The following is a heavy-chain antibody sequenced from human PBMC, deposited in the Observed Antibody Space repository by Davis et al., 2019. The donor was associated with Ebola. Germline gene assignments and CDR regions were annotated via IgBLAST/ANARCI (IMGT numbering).Heavy chain of an antibody. CDR1: GYTFTSYG. CDR3: ADRIAAADTGA. J-gene: IGHJ4*02. V-gene: IGHV1-69*04. Sequence: SVKVSCKASGYTFTSYGISWVRQAPGQGLEWMGRFIPILGIANYAQKFQGRVTITADKSTSTAYMELSSLRSEDTAVYYCADRIAAADTGAWGQGTLVTVSS. CDR2: FIPILGIA. D-gene: IGHD6-13*01.